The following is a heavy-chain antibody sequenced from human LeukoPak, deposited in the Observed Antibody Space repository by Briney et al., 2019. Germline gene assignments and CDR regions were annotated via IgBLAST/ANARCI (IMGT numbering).Heavy chain of an antibody. CDR2: IKQDGSEK. V-gene: IGHV3-7*01. D-gene: IGHD4-17*01. CDR1: GFTFISYW. J-gene: IGHJ3*02. CDR3: ARDQMVTTSGAFDI. Sequence: GGSLRLSCAASGFTFISYWMSWVGHAPGKGLEWVANIKQDGSEKHYVDSVKGRFTISRDNAKNSLYLQMNSLRAEDTAVYYCARDQMVTTSGAFDIWGQGTMVTVSS.